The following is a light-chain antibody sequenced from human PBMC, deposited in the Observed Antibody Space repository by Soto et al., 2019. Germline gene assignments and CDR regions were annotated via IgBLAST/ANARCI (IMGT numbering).Light chain of an antibody. J-gene: IGKJ3*01. Sequence: DTVMTQSPESLAVSLGERATINCKSSESLLYYSDNKNYLAWYQQKSGQPPKLLIYWASARESGVPDRFSGSGSGTDFTLTINNLQPEDVAVYYCQQYYDTPFTFGPGTKVHIK. CDR3: QQYYDTPFT. CDR1: ESLLYYSDNKNY. V-gene: IGKV4-1*01. CDR2: WAS.